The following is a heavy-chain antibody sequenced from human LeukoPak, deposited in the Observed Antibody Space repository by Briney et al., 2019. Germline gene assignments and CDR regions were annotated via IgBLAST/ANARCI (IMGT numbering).Heavy chain of an antibody. CDR1: GGSISSGSYY. V-gene: IGHV4-61*02. Sequence: SETLSLTCTVSGGSISSGSYYWSWIRQPARKGLEWIGRIYTSGSTNYNPSLKSRVTISVDTSKNQFSLKLSSVTAADTAVYYCAGGDPYYYYMDVWGKGTTVTISS. J-gene: IGHJ6*03. D-gene: IGHD2-21*02. CDR3: AGGDPYYYYMDV. CDR2: IYTSGST.